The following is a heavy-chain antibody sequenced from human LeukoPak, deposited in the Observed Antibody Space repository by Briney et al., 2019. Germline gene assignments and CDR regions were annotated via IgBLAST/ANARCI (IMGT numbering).Heavy chain of an antibody. Sequence: GPLRLSCAASGFTFSSYSMNWVRQAPGKGLEWVSSISSSSSYIYYADSVKGRFTISRDNAKNSLYLQMNSLRAEDTAVYYCARVYPYSSGWEYYFDYWGQGTLVTVSS. V-gene: IGHV3-21*01. CDR2: ISSSSSYI. J-gene: IGHJ4*02. CDR1: GFTFSSYS. CDR3: ARVYPYSSGWEYYFDY. D-gene: IGHD6-19*01.